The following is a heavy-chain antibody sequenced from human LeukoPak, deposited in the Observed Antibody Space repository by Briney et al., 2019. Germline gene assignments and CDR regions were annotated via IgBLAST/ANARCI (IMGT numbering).Heavy chain of an antibody. CDR2: SYYTGST. D-gene: IGHD1-26*01. J-gene: IGHJ4*02. Sequence: SETLSLTCTVSGGSISSQYWSWIRQPPGKGLEWIGYSYYTGSTNYNPSLKSRVTISVDTSNNQFSLKLSSVTAADTAVYYCARSKIVGARRGFDYWGQGTLVTVSS. V-gene: IGHV4-59*08. CDR3: ARSKIVGARRGFDY. CDR1: GGSISSQY.